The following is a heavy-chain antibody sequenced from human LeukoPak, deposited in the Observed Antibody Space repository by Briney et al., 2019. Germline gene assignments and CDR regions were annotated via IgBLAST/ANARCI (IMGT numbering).Heavy chain of an antibody. V-gene: IGHV3-53*01. D-gene: IGHD4-17*01. CDR3: ARHDYGDP. Sequence: GGSLRLSCAAPGFTVSGSYMSWARHAPGKGLEWVSVIHTDGTTYHADSVKGRFTISRDDSKNTLYLQMNSLRAGDTAMYYCARHDYGDPWGQGTLVTVSS. CDR2: IHTDGTT. J-gene: IGHJ5*02. CDR1: GFTVSGSY.